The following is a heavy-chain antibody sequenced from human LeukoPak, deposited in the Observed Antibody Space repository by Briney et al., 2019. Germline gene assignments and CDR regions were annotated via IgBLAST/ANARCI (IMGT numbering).Heavy chain of an antibody. CDR2: ILHDGSNK. J-gene: IGHJ4*02. Sequence: QSGGSLRLSCAASGFTFSSYAMHWVRQAPGKGLEWVAVILHDGSNKQYADSVKGRFTISRDNSKNTLYLQINSLRAEDTAVYYCATLSGDSHGYDYWGLGTLVTVSS. V-gene: IGHV3-30*03. D-gene: IGHD5-18*01. CDR1: GFTFSSYA. CDR3: ATLSGDSHGYDY.